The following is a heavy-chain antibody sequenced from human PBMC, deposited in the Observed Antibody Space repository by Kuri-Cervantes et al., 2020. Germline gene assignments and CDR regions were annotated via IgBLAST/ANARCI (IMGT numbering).Heavy chain of an antibody. D-gene: IGHD6-19*01. V-gene: IGHV1-18*01. CDR3: ARGRLIAVAGTEGSTYTYYFDY. J-gene: IGHJ4*02. Sequence: ASVKVSCKASGYTFTSYGISWVRQAPGQGLEWMGWISAYNGNTNYAQKLQGRVTMTTDTSTSTAYMELRSLRSDDTAVYYCARGRLIAVAGTEGSTYTYYFDYWGQGTLVTVSS. CDR1: GYTFTSYG. CDR2: ISAYNGNT.